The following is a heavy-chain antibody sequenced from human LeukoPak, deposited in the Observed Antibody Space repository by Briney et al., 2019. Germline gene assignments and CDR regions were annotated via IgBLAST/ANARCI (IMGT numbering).Heavy chain of an antibody. CDR3: ARGLGSGSYRVRPSRYYFDY. V-gene: IGHV4-34*01. J-gene: IGHJ4*02. CDR1: GGSFSGYH. D-gene: IGHD3-10*02. Sequence: SETLSLTCAVYGGSFSGYHWSWIRQPPGKGLEWIGEINHSGSTNYNPSLKSRVTISVDTSKNQFSLKLSSVTAADTAVYYCARGLGSGSYRVRPSRYYFDYWGQGTLVTVSS. CDR2: INHSGST.